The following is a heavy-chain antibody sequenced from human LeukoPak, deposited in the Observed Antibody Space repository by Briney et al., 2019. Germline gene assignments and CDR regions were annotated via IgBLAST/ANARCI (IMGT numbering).Heavy chain of an antibody. J-gene: IGHJ4*02. Sequence: GASVKVSCKASGYTFTGYYMHWVRQAPGQGLEWMGWINPNSGGTNYAQKFQGRVTMTRDTSISTAYMELSRLRSDDTAVYYCARSAVAGTLSAYYFHYWGQGTLVTVSS. CDR2: INPNSGGT. CDR3: ARSAVAGTLSAYYFHY. CDR1: GYTFTGYY. D-gene: IGHD6-19*01. V-gene: IGHV1-2*02.